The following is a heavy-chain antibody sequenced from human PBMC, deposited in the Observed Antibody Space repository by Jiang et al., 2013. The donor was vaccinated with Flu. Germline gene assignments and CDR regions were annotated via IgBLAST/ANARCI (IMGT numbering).Heavy chain of an antibody. CDR2: IYYSGST. CDR1: GGSISSYY. J-gene: IGHJ4*02. Sequence: GSGLVKPSETLSLTCTVSGGSISSYYWSWIRQPPGKGLEWIGCIYYSGSTHYNPSLKSRVTISVDTSKNHFSLKLSSVTAADTAVYYCARNPYCGGDCYVDHWGQGTLVHRLL. CDR3: ARNPYCGGDCYVDH. D-gene: IGHD2-21*02. V-gene: IGHV4-59*01.